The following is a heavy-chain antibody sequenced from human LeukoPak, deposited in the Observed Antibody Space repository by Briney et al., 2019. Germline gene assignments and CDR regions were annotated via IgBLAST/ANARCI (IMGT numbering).Heavy chain of an antibody. V-gene: IGHV1-18*01. CDR3: ARVGATTKHYYYYGMDV. J-gene: IGHJ6*02. Sequence: ASVKVSCKASGYTFTSYDINWVRQATGQGLEWMGWMNPNSGNTNYAQKLQGRVTMTTDTSTSTADMELRSLRSDDTAVYYCARVGATTKHYYYYGMDVWGQGTTVTVSS. CDR2: MNPNSGNT. D-gene: IGHD1-26*01. CDR1: GYTFTSYD.